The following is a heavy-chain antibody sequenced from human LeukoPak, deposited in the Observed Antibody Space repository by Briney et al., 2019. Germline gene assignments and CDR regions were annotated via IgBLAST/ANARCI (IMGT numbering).Heavy chain of an antibody. CDR1: GFTFSSYA. D-gene: IGHD6-19*01. CDR3: ARDSSGWYVYYFDY. CDR2: ISYDGSNK. V-gene: IGHV3-30-3*01. Sequence: PGGSLRLSCAASGFTFSSYAMHWVRQAPGKGLEWVAVISYDGSNKYYADSVKGRFTISRDNSKNTLNLQMNSLRAEDTAVYYCARDSSGWYVYYFDYWGQGTLVTVSS. J-gene: IGHJ4*02.